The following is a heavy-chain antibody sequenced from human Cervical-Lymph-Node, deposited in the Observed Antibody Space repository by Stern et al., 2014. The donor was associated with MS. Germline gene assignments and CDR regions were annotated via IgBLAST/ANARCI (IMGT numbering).Heavy chain of an antibody. D-gene: IGHD5-12*01. Sequence: QLQESGAGLVKPPANLSLTCSVSGGSLSPYSLTWIRQPPGKGLEWIGNILYSGSPDYNPSLRSRVTISVDTSKKQFSLNLRSVTAADTAVFYCARSFRGGMDVWGQGTTVTVSS. CDR2: ILYSGSP. CDR3: ARSFRGGMDV. CDR1: GGSLSPYS. V-gene: IGHV4-59*01. J-gene: IGHJ6*02.